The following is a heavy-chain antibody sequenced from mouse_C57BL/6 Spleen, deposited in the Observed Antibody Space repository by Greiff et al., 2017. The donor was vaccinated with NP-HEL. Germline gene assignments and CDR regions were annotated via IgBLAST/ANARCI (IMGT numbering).Heavy chain of an antibody. J-gene: IGHJ2*01. Sequence: VQLQQPGAELVRPGTSVKLSCKASGYTFTSYWMHWVKQRPGQGLEWIGVIDPSDSYTNYNQKFKGKATLTVDTSSSTAYMQLSSLTSEDSAVYYCARLRDYGNYEGENYWGQGTTLTVSS. D-gene: IGHD2-1*01. CDR1: GYTFTSYW. CDR3: ARLRDYGNYEGENY. V-gene: IGHV1-59*01. CDR2: IDPSDSYT.